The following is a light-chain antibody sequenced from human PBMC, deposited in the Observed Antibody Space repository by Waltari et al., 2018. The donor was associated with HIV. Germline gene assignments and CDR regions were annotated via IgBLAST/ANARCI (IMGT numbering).Light chain of an antibody. J-gene: IGLJ2*01. CDR2: EVT. CDR1: YSDVGGYNY. CDR3: SSYTASSTLV. V-gene: IGLV2-14*03. Sequence: SGSGSTGQSFTIHCTGPYSDVGGYNYVSWFKQRPVKAPKLIVYEVTQRPTGFSNHVSATKSGNTASLTSSGVQAEDEADYYFSSYTASSTLVFGGGTKRTVL.